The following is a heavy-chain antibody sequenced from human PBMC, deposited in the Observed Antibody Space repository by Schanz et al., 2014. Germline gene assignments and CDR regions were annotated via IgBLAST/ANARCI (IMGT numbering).Heavy chain of an antibody. Sequence: EVQLVESGGGLVQPWGSLRLSCAASGFTFSVYWMHWVRQPPGEGLVSVSRISGDGTTTSYADSVKGRFSVSRDNSKNTLYLQMNSLRADDTAVYYCAKDQLANYRGSGYNWFDPWGQGTLVTVSS. CDR2: ISGDGTTT. V-gene: IGHV3-74*01. D-gene: IGHD3-10*01. CDR3: AKDQLANYRGSGYNWFDP. CDR1: GFTFSVYW. J-gene: IGHJ5*02.